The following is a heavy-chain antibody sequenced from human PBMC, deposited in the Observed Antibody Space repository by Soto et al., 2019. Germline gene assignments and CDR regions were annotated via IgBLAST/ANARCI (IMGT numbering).Heavy chain of an antibody. Sequence: GGSLRLSCAASGFTFSSYSMNWVRQAPGKGLEWVSSISSSSSYIYYADSVKGRFTISRDNAKNTLYLQMNSLRAEDTAVYYCARDFWSGYAPVYGVDVWGQGATVTVSS. CDR3: ARDFWSGYAPVYGVDV. J-gene: IGHJ6*02. CDR2: ISSSSSYI. CDR1: GFTFSSYS. V-gene: IGHV3-21*01. D-gene: IGHD3-3*01.